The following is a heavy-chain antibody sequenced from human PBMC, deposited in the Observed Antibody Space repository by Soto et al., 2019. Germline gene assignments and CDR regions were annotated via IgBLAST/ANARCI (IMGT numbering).Heavy chain of an antibody. CDR3: ARANPYRFDP. D-gene: IGHD2-21*01. CDR1: ADSVSSNSAS. V-gene: IGHV6-1*01. J-gene: IGHJ5*02. Sequence: SQTLSLPCAISADSVSSNSASWNWIRQSPSRGLEWLGGTYYRSKWYNDYAVSVKSRITINPDTSKNQFSLQLNSVTPEDTAVYYCARANPYRFDPWGQGTLVTVSS. CDR2: TYYRSKWYN.